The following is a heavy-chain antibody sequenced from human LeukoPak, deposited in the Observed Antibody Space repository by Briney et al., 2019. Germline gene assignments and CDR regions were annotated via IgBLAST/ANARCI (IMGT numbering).Heavy chain of an antibody. D-gene: IGHD3-10*01. CDR2: INHSGST. V-gene: IGHV4-34*01. Sequence: SETLSLTCAVYGGSFSGYYWSWIRQPPGKGLEWIGEINHSGSTNYNPSLKSRVTISVDTSKNQFSLKLSSVTAADTAVYYCALQGGSGSYYYYYYYMDVWGKGTTVTISS. CDR3: ALQGGSGSYYYYYYYMDV. J-gene: IGHJ6*03. CDR1: GGSFSGYY.